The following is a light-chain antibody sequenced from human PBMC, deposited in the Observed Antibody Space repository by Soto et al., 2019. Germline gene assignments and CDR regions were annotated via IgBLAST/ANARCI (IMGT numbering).Light chain of an antibody. Sequence: QSALTQPASVSGSPGQSITISCTGNSSDVGGYNYVSWYQQHPGKAPKLMLYEVSNRPSGVSNRFSGSKSGNTASLTISGLQAEDEADYYCSSYTTSSTVVFGGGTKLTVL. CDR1: SSDVGGYNY. CDR3: SSYTTSSTVV. J-gene: IGLJ2*01. V-gene: IGLV2-14*01. CDR2: EVS.